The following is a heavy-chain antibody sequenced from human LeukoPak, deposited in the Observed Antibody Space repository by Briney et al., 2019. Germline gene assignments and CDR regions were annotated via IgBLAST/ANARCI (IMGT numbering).Heavy chain of an antibody. Sequence: GSSVKVSCKASGGTFSSYAISWVRQAPGQGLEWMGGIIPIFGTANYAQKLQGRVTMTTDTSTSTAYMELRSLRSDDTAVYYCARELPNYYGSGSYYKNAFDIWGQGTMVTVSS. V-gene: IGHV1-69*05. CDR2: IIPIFGTA. CDR3: ARELPNYYGSGSYYKNAFDI. J-gene: IGHJ3*02. D-gene: IGHD3-10*01. CDR1: GGTFSSYA.